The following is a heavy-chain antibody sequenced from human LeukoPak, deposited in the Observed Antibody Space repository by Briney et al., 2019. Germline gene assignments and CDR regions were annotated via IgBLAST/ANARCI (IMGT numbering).Heavy chain of an antibody. CDR2: IDSGGSNT. J-gene: IGHJ4*02. V-gene: IGHV3-74*01. CDR1: GFTFSSYW. D-gene: IGHD2-15*01. CDR3: ARESGGGGQGFDY. Sequence: GGSLRLSCAASGFTFSSYWMHWVRQPPGKGLVWVSRIDSGGSNTRYADSVKGRFTISRDNAKNTLYLQMNSLRVEDTAVYYCARESGGGGQGFDYWGQGTLVTVSS.